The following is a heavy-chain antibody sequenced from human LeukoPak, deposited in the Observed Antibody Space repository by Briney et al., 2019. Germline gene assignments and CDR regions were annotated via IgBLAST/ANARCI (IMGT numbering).Heavy chain of an antibody. J-gene: IGHJ4*02. V-gene: IGHV3-23*01. D-gene: IGHD1-14*01. CDR3: AKEEGMSPGPFDY. Sequence: GGSLRLSCAASGFTFSSYAMSWVRQAPGKGLEWVSGISGSGGRTYYADSVKGRFTISRDNSKNTLYLQMNSLRAEDTAVYYCAKEEGMSPGPFDYWGQGTLVTVSS. CDR1: GFTFSSYA. CDR2: ISGSGGRT.